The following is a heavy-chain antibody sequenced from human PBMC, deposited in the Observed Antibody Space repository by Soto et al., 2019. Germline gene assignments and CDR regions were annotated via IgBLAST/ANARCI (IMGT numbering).Heavy chain of an antibody. D-gene: IGHD3-16*01. J-gene: IGHJ4*02. CDR2: VYYSGNT. CDR3: ARSGHIFEGVV. CDR1: GSSITNYY. V-gene: IGHV4-59*01. Sequence: SETLSLTCPVSGSSITNYYGSWIRQSPRKGLEHIGYVYYSGNTYYSPSLESRATLSIDTANNQFSLTLTSLTAADTAIYYCARSGHIFEGVVWGQGILVTVSS.